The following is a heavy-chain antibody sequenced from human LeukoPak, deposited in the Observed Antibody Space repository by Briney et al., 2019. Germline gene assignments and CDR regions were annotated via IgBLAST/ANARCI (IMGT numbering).Heavy chain of an antibody. V-gene: IGHV3-48*02. CDR2: ISTRSGTI. D-gene: IGHD5-12*01. CDR3: ARDRGGYEFFDD. J-gene: IGHJ4*02. CDR1: GFTFSNYS. Sequence: PGGSLRLSCAAYGFTFSNYSMNWVRQAPGKGLEWVSYISTRSGTIYYTDSVKGRFTISRDNAKNSLFLQMNSLRDEDTAVYYCARDRGGYEFFDDWGQGTLVSVSS.